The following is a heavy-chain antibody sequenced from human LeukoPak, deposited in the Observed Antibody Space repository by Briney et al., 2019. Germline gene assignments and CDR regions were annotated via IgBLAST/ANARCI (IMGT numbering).Heavy chain of an antibody. J-gene: IGHJ6*04. CDR2: MNPNSGNT. CDR3: ARSPIVPAAIDGMDV. CDR1: GYTFTSYD. V-gene: IGHV1-8*01. D-gene: IGHD2-2*01. Sequence: ASVKVSCKASGYTFTSYDINWVRQATGQGLEWMGWMNPNSGNTGYAQKFQGRVTMTRNTSISTAYMELSSLRSEDTAVYYCARSPIVPAAIDGMDVWGKGTTVTVSS.